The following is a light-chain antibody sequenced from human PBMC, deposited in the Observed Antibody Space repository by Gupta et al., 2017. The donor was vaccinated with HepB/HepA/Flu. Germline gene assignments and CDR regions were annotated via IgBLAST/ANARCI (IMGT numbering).Light chain of an antibody. V-gene: IGKV3-20*01. CDR3: QQDGGSAIT. CDR1: QSVTSNY. J-gene: IGKJ5*01. CDR2: GAS. Sequence: ENVLTQSPGTLSLSPGERATLSCRASQSVTSNYLAWYQQKPGQAPRLLIYGASTRATGIPDRFSGSGYGTEFTLIISRREPEDSAVYYCQQDGGSAITFGQGTRLEIK.